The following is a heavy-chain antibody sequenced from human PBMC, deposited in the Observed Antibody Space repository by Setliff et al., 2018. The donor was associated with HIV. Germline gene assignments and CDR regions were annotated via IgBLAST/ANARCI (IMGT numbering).Heavy chain of an antibody. V-gene: IGHV1-46*01. D-gene: IGHD2-2*01. CDR2: INPNGGSR. CDR3: ARLWESRYQLLPVSFDY. Sequence: RASVKVSCKASGYTFSRYYMHWVRQAPGQGLEWMGGINPNGGSRSYAQKFQGRVTMTRDTSTNTVYMELSSLRSEDTAVYYCARLWESRYQLLPVSFDYWGQGTLVTVSS. CDR1: GYTFSRYY. J-gene: IGHJ4*02.